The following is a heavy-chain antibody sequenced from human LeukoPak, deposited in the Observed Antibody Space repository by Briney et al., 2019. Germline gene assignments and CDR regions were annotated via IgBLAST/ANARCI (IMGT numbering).Heavy chain of an antibody. Sequence: GGSLRLSCAASGFTFSSYWMHWVRQAPGKGLVWVSRINSDGSSTSYADSVKGRFTISRDNAKNTLYLQMNSLRAEDTAVYYCAKSRIYYVDAFDIWGQGTMVTVSS. CDR3: AKSRIYYVDAFDI. D-gene: IGHD3-10*02. CDR2: INSDGSST. J-gene: IGHJ3*02. V-gene: IGHV3-74*01. CDR1: GFTFSSYW.